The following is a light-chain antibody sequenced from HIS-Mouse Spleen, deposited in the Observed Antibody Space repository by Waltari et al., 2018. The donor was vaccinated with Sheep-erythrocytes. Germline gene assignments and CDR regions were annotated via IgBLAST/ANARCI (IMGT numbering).Light chain of an antibody. CDR2: AAP. CDR1: QSISSY. V-gene: IGKV1-39*01. CDR3: QQSYSTPYT. J-gene: IGKJ2*01. Sequence: DIQMTQSPSSLSASVGDRVTITCRASQSISSYLTGYQQKPGKAPKLLIYAAPSLQSGVQSRFSGSGTGTDFTLTISSLQPEDFATYYCQQSYSTPYTFGQGTKLEIK.